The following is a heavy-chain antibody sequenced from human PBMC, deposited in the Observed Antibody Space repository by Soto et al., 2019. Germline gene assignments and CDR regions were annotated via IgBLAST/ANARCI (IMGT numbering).Heavy chain of an antibody. J-gene: IGHJ4*02. V-gene: IGHV3-30-3*01. CDR2: ISHDGYNK. CDR3: ATLGWGKAFDY. Sequence: GGSLRLSCAVSGFTVSSDYMSWVRQAPGKGLEWVALISHDGYNKDYADSVKGRFTVSRDNSENTLYLELNSLRAEDTAVYYCATLGWGKAFDYWGQGKLVTVSS. CDR1: GFTVSSDY. D-gene: IGHD7-27*01.